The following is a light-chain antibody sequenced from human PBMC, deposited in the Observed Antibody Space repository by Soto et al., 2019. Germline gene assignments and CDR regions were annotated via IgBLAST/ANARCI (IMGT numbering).Light chain of an antibody. CDR2: AAS. CDR1: QSISTH. Sequence: DIQMTQSPSSLSASVGDRVTITCRASQSISTHLNWYQHQPGKAPNLLIYAASAVQSGVPSRFSGSGSGTDFTLTISSLQPEDFATYYCQQSYSTPLTFGGGTKVDIK. J-gene: IGKJ4*01. V-gene: IGKV1-39*01. CDR3: QQSYSTPLT.